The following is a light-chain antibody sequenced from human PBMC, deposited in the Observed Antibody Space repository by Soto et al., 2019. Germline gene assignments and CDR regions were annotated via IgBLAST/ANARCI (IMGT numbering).Light chain of an antibody. J-gene: IGKJ4*01. CDR3: QQLNGYPLT. Sequence: DIQLTQSPSFLSASVGDRVTITCRASQGISSYLAWYQQKPGKAPKLLIYVASTLHSGVPSRFSGSGSGTEFTLTISSLQTEDFATYYCQQLNGYPLTFGGGTKVDIK. CDR2: VAS. CDR1: QGISSY. V-gene: IGKV1-9*01.